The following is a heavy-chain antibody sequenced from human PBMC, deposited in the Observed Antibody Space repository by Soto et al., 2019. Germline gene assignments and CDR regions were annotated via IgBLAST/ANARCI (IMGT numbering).Heavy chain of an antibody. D-gene: IGHD3-22*01. V-gene: IGHV3-72*01. CDR1: GFTFSDHY. Sequence: PGGSLRLSCAASGFTFSDHYMDWVRQAPGKGLEWVGRTRNKVNSFTIEYAASVKGSFTFSRDDSKNSLYLKMNSLKIEDTAVYYCARSLDSSGYRAFDIWGQGTMVTVSS. CDR2: TRNKVNSFTI. CDR3: ARSLDSSGYRAFDI. J-gene: IGHJ3*02.